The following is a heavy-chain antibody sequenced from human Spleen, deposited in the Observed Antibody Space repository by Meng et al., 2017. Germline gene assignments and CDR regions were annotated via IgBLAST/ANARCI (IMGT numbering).Heavy chain of an antibody. CDR2: IKEDGSEK. V-gene: IGHV3-7*01. CDR1: GFTFSTYW. Sequence: GESLKISCAVSGFTFSTYWMSWVRQAPGKGLEWVANIKEDGSEKYYVDSVKGRFTISRDNAKNSLYLQMNSLRAEVTAVYYCARDRSSKRMDVWGQGTTVTVSS. CDR3: ARDRSSKRMDV. J-gene: IGHJ6*02. D-gene: IGHD4-11*01.